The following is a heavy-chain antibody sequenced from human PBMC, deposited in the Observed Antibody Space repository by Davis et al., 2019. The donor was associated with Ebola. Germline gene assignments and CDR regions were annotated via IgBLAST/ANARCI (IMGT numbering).Heavy chain of an antibody. D-gene: IGHD2-15*01. CDR3: ASSPSAVVAASFDY. CDR1: GGSISSYY. J-gene: IGHJ4*02. CDR2: IYYSGST. V-gene: IGHV4-59*01. Sequence: MPSETLSLTCTVSGGSISSYYWSWIRQPPGKGLVWIGHIYYSGSTNYNPSLKRRVTISVDTSKNQFSLKLSSVTAADTAVYYCASSPSAVVAASFDYWGQGTLVTVSS.